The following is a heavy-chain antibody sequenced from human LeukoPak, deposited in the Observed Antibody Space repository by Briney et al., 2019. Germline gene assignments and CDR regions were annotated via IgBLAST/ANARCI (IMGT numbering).Heavy chain of an antibody. V-gene: IGHV4-4*02. CDR3: ARAPLYYYGSGSPRYFDY. Sequence: SETLSLTCAVSGGSFSSSNWWSWVRQPPGKGLEWIGEIYHSGSTNYNPSLKSRVTISVDKSKNQFSLKLSSVTAADTAVYYCARAPLYYYGSGSPRYFDYWGQGTLVTVSS. CDR2: IYHSGST. J-gene: IGHJ4*02. D-gene: IGHD3-10*01. CDR1: GGSFSSSNW.